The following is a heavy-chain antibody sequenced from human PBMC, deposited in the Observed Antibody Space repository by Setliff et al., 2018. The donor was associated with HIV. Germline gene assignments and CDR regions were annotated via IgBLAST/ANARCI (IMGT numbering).Heavy chain of an antibody. CDR1: GGSISSYY. V-gene: IGHV4-4*07. CDR2: IFSSGST. J-gene: IGHJ3*02. CDR3: ARATPGYNYGSRHAFDI. Sequence: SETLSLTCTVSGGSISSYYWSWIRQPAGKGLEWIGRIFSSGSTSYNSSLKSRVTISVDKSKNQFSLKLSSVTAADTAVYYCARATPGYNYGSRHAFDIWGQGTKVTVSS. D-gene: IGHD5-18*01.